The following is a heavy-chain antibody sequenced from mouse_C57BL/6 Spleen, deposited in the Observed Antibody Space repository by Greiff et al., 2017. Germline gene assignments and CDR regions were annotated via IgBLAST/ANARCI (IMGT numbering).Heavy chain of an antibody. CDR1: GYTFTDYN. V-gene: IGHV1-22*01. CDR2: INPNNGGT. Sequence: VQLQQSGPELVKPGASVKMSCKASGYTFTDYNMHWVKQSPGESLEWIGYINPNNGGTSYNQKFKGKATLTVNTSSSTAYMELRSLTSEDSAVYYCARWGSAAYYAMDDWGQGTTVTVSS. CDR3: ARWGSAAYYAMDD. D-gene: IGHD1-2*01. J-gene: IGHJ4*01.